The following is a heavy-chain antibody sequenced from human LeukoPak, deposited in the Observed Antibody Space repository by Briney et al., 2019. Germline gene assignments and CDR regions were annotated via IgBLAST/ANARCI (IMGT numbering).Heavy chain of an antibody. V-gene: IGHV3-30-3*01. CDR1: GFTFSSYA. CDR2: ISYDGSNK. D-gene: IGHD3-3*01. Sequence: GGSLRLSCAASGFTFSSYAMSWVRQAPGKGLEWVAVISYDGSNKYYADSVKGRFTISRDNSKNTLYLQMNSLRAEDTAVYYCARAPHVLRFLEWLSTLEYWGQGTLVTVSS. J-gene: IGHJ4*02. CDR3: ARAPHVLRFLEWLSTLEY.